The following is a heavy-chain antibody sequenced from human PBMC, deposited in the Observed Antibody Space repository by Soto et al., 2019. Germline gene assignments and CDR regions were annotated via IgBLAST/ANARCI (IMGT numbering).Heavy chain of an antibody. Sequence: EVQLLESGGGLVQPGGSLRLSCAASGFTFSNFAMSWVRQAPGKGLEWVSAISGSGDSVYDAYSVKGRFTISRDNSENTLYLQMQSLRAGDTATYYCVKDLHGPGTWGPGTLVTVSS. V-gene: IGHV3-23*01. CDR2: ISGSGDSV. J-gene: IGHJ4*02. CDR1: GFTFSNFA. CDR3: VKDLHGPGT. D-gene: IGHD3-10*01.